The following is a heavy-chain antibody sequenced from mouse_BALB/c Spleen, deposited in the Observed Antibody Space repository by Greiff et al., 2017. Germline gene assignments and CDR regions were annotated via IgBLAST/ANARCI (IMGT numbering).Heavy chain of an antibody. CDR2: ISSGGST. Sequence: EVKLVESGGGLVKPGGSLKLSCAASGFTFSSYAMSWVRQTPEKRLEWVASISSGGSTYYPDSVKGRFTISRDNARNILYLQMSSLRSEDTAMYYCAEDGYALRRFAYWGQGTLVTVSA. CDR3: AEDGYALRRFAY. CDR1: GFTFSSYA. V-gene: IGHV5-6-5*01. J-gene: IGHJ3*01. D-gene: IGHD2-2*01.